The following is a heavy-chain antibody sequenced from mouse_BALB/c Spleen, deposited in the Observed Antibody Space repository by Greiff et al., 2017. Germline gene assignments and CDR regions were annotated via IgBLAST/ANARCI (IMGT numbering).Heavy chain of an antibody. CDR1: GFTFSSYA. Sequence: EVKLMESGGGLVKPGGSLKLSCAASGFTFSSYAMSWVRQTPEKRLEWVASISSGGSTYYPDSVKGRFTISRDNARNILYLQMSSLRSEDTAMYYCARGPGLDYAMDYWGQGTSVTVSS. CDR2: ISSGGST. J-gene: IGHJ4*01. V-gene: IGHV5-6-5*01. D-gene: IGHD2-13*01. CDR3: ARGPGLDYAMDY.